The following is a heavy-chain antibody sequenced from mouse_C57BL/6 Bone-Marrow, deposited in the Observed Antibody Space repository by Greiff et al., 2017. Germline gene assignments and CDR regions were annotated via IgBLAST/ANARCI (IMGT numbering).Heavy chain of an antibody. J-gene: IGHJ1*03. D-gene: IGHD1-1*01. CDR2: INPSSGYT. CDR1: GYTFTSYT. Sequence: QVQLKQSGAELARPGASVKMSCKASGYTFTSYTMHWVKQRPGQGLEWIGYINPSSGYTKYNQKFKDKSTLTVDKSSSTAYMQLSSLTSEDSAVYYCARDYGSSYNWYFDVWGTGTTVTGSS. V-gene: IGHV1-4*01. CDR3: ARDYGSSYNWYFDV.